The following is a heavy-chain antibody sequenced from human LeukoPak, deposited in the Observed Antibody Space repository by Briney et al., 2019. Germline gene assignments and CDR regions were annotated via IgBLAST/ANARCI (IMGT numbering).Heavy chain of an antibody. CDR2: ISYDGSNK. Sequence: GGSLRLSCAASGFTFSSYAMRWVRQAPGKGLEWVAVISYDGSNKYYADSVKGRFTISRDNSKNTLSLQMNSLRAEDTAVYYCAKDRAPSAVGATAAFGYWGQGTLVTVSS. D-gene: IGHD1-26*01. CDR1: GFTFSSYA. J-gene: IGHJ4*02. CDR3: AKDRAPSAVGATAAFGY. V-gene: IGHV3-30*04.